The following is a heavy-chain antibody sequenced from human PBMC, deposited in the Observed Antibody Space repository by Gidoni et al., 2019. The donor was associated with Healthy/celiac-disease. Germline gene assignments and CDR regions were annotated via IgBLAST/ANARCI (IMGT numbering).Heavy chain of an antibody. V-gene: IGHV4-39*01. CDR2: IYYSGST. CDR1: GGSISSSSYY. J-gene: IGHJ4*02. CDR3: ARIKRGSYWVY. Sequence: QLQLQESGPGLVKPSETLSLTCTVSGGSISSSSYYWGWIRQPPGKGLEWIGSIYYSGSTYYNPSLKSRVTISVDTSKNQFSLKLSSVTAADTAVYYCARIKRGSYWVYWGQGTLVTVSS. D-gene: IGHD1-26*01.